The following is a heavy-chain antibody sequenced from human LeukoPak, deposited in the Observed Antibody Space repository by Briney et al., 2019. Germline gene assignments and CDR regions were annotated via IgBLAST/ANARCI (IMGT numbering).Heavy chain of an antibody. D-gene: IGHD2-21*01. CDR1: GGSIFTSILH. Sequence: SETLSHTRTVSGGSIFTSILHWGWIRQPPGKGLEWIATISYTGSTYYNPSLRSRVTISVDTSRNQFSLRLSSVTAADTAVYYCARHYSAVYPDYW. CDR3: ARHYSAVYPDY. V-gene: IGHV4-39*01. J-gene: IGHJ4*01. CDR2: ISYTGST.